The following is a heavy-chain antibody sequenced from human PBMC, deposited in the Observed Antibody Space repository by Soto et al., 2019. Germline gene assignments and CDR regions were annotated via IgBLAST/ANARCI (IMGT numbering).Heavy chain of an antibody. V-gene: IGHV1-69*01. J-gene: IGHJ4*02. CDR3: ATTPFNMASAGPYYFDS. D-gene: IGHD6-13*01. CDR2: IIPLFGTL. CDR1: GGTFSNYG. Sequence: QVKLVQSGTEVKRPGSSVKVSCKASGGTFSNYGLSWVRRAPGHGLQWMGGIIPLFGTLHNAREFQDRVTTTADQSTGTASMDLRSLTYDDTAVYFCATTPFNMASAGPYYFDSWGQGILVTVSS.